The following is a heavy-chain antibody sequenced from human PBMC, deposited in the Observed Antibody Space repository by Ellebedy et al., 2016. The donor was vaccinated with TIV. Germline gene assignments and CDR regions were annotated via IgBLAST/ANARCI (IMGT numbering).Heavy chain of an antibody. CDR3: AKNVIRKRVAGLNDY. J-gene: IGHJ4*02. CDR2: ISNSGSNT. Sequence: GGSLRLXCTASGFNFSDYAMTWVRQAPGKGLEWVSTISNSGSNTYYTDSVKGRFTLSQDNSKNTVYLQMNSLRAEDTGVYYCAKNVIRKRVAGLNDYWGQGTLVIVSS. D-gene: IGHD6-19*01. CDR1: GFNFSDYA. V-gene: IGHV3-23*01.